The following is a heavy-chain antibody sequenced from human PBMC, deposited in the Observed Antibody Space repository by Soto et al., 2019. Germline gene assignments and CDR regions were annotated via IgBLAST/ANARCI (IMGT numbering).Heavy chain of an antibody. CDR2: ISGSGGST. D-gene: IGHD6-19*01. CDR3: AKAMWAVADQDNYFDY. CDR1: GFTFSSYA. V-gene: IGHV3-23*01. J-gene: IGHJ4*02. Sequence: EVQLLESGGGLVQPGGSLRLSCAASGFTFSSYAMSWVRQAPGKGLEWVSAISGSGGSTYYADSVKGRFTISRDNSKNKLYLQMNSLRAEDTAVYYCAKAMWAVADQDNYFDYWGQGTLVTVSS.